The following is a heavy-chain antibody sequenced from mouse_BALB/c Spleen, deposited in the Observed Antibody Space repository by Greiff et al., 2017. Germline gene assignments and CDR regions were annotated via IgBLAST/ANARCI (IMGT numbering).Heavy chain of an antibody. CDR2: INPSTGYT. CDR1: GYTFTSYW. Sequence: VKLQESGAELAKPGASVKMSCKASGYTFTSYWMHWVKQRPGQGLEWIGYINPSTGYTEYNQKFKDKATLTADKSSSTAYMQLSSLTSEDSAVYYCARTGWLLADYAMDYWGQGTSVTVSS. V-gene: IGHV1-7*01. J-gene: IGHJ4*01. D-gene: IGHD2-3*01. CDR3: ARTGWLLADYAMDY.